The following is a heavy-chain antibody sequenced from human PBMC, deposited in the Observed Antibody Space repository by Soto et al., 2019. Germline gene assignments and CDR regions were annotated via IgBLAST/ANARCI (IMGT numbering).Heavy chain of an antibody. CDR2: IKKDENDK. V-gene: IGHV3-7*05. CDR3: ARGWTVD. D-gene: IGHD2-15*01. J-gene: IGHJ4*02. CDR1: GFSFSDYW. Sequence: GGSLRLSCAGSGFSFSDYWMNGVRQAPGKELEGVANIKKDENDKYYLGSVKGRFTISRDNAKNSLYLQMNSLRAEDTAVYYCARGWTVDWGQGTLVTVSS.